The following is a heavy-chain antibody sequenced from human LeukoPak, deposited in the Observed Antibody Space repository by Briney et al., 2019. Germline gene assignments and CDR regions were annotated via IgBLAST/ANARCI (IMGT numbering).Heavy chain of an antibody. J-gene: IGHJ4*02. CDR1: GGSISGHY. CDR2: IFYSGST. Sequence: PSETLSLTCTVSGGSISGHYWSWIRQPPGKGLEWIGYIFYSGSTNYNPSLKSRVTISVDTSKNQFSLKMSSVTAADTAVYYCAREYFYDSSGYYYDYWGQGTLVTVSS. D-gene: IGHD3-22*01. V-gene: IGHV4-59*11. CDR3: AREYFYDSSGYYYDY.